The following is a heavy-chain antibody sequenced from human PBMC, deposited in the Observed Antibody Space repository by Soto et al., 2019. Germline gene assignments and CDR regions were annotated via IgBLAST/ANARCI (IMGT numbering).Heavy chain of an antibody. Sequence: LSLTCTVSGGSISSGGYYWGWVRQPPGKGLEWLGYSYYSGSTYHNPSLKGRITISVDTSKNQFSLKLSSVTAADTAVYYCVTNGDYYDRSGPNYFQYWGQGTLVTVSS. CDR1: GGSISSGGYY. CDR2: SYYSGST. J-gene: IGHJ1*01. D-gene: IGHD3-22*01. CDR3: VTNGDYYDRSGPNYFQY. V-gene: IGHV4-31*03.